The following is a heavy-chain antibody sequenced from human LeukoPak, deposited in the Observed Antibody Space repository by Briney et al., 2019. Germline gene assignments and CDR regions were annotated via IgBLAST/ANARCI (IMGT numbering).Heavy chain of an antibody. J-gene: IGHJ6*03. CDR2: IYSGGST. D-gene: IGHD3-10*01. CDR3: ASGSGSYRTPYYYMDV. V-gene: IGHV3-53*01. Sequence: GGSLRLSCAASGFTVSSNYMRWVRQAPGKGLEWVSVIYSGGSTYYADSVKGRLTISRDNSKNTLYLQMNSLRAEDTAVYYCASGSGSYRTPYYYMDVWGTGTTVTVSS. CDR1: GFTVSSNY.